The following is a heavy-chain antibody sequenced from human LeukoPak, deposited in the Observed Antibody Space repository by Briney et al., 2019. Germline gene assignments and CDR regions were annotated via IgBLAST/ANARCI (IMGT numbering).Heavy chain of an antibody. CDR3: ARGGNYDTLTDYIFDY. CDR1: GFTFSNYW. CDR2: IKHDGGDK. V-gene: IGHV3-7*03. J-gene: IGHJ4*02. D-gene: IGHD3-9*01. Sequence: GGSLRLSCAASGFTFSNYWMSWVRQAPGKGLEWVANIKHDGGDKHYVDSVKGRFTIARDSAKNSLNLQMNSLRAEDTAVYYCARGGNYDTLTDYIFDYWGQGTLVTVSS.